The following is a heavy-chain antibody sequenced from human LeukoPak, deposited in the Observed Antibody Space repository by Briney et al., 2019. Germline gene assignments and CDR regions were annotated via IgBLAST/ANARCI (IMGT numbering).Heavy chain of an antibody. CDR3: AKFEGALLGNYYMDV. Sequence: PGGPLSLSCAVSGFPFSDFAMSWVPQAPGKGLEWVSTISGGGDNTYFADSVKGRFTISRDNSKNTLFLQMVSLRAEDTAVYYCAKFEGALLGNYYMDVWGKGTTVTVSS. CDR2: ISGGGDNT. CDR1: GFPFSDFA. J-gene: IGHJ6*03. V-gene: IGHV3-23*01.